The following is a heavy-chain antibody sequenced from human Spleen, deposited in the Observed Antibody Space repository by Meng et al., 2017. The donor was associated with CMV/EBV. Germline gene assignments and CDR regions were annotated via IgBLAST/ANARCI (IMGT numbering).Heavy chain of an antibody. CDR2: TCYRSKWYN. J-gene: IGHJ5*02. V-gene: IGHV6-1*01. CDR3: ARGITYYDFWSGYSDALNWFDP. Sequence: AWKWIRQSPARGLEWLGRTCYRSKWYNDYAVSVKSRITTNPDTSKHPFSLQLNSVTPEDTAVYYCARGITYYDFWSGYSDALNWFDPWGQGTLVTVSS. CDR1: A. D-gene: IGHD3-3*01.